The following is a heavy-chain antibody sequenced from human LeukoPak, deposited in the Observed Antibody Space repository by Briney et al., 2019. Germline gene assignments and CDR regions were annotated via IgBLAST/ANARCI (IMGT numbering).Heavy chain of an antibody. Sequence: GESLKISCKGSGYNFASYWIGWVRQMPGKGLEWMGIIYPGDSDTRYSPSFEGLVTISADKSISTAYLQWSSLEASDTAMYYCATPLSGNHYLGEDYFDYWGQGTLVSVSS. J-gene: IGHJ4*02. CDR3: ATPLSGNHYLGEDYFDY. CDR2: IYPGDSDT. CDR1: GYNFASYW. D-gene: IGHD1-26*01. V-gene: IGHV5-51*01.